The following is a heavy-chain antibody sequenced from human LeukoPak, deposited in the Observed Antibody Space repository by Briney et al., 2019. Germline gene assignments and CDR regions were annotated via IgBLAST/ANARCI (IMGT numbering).Heavy chain of an antibody. V-gene: IGHV2-5*02. Sequence: SGPTLVKPTQTLTLTCTFSGFSLSTGGVGVGWIRQPPGKALEWLALIYWDDDNRYSPSLKSRLTITKDTSKNRVVLTMANMDPVDTATYYCAHSPRGYSYGYGWYYFDYWGQGTLVTVSS. D-gene: IGHD5-18*01. CDR1: GFSLSTGGVG. CDR2: IYWDDDN. CDR3: AHSPRGYSYGYGWYYFDY. J-gene: IGHJ4*02.